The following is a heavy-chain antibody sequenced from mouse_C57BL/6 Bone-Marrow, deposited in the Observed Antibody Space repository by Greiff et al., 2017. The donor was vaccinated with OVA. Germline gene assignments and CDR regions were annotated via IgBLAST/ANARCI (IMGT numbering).Heavy chain of an antibody. J-gene: IGHJ1*03. D-gene: IGHD1-1*01. CDR3: ASGYYGSSPSWYFDV. CDR2: IYPRSGNT. Sequence: QVQLQQSGAELARPGASVKLSCKASGYTFTSYGISWVKQRTGQGLEWIGEIYPRSGNTYYNEKFKGKATLPADKSSSAAYMESLSLTSEDSAVYFCASGYYGSSPSWYFDVWGTGTTVTVSS. CDR1: GYTFTSYG. V-gene: IGHV1-81*01.